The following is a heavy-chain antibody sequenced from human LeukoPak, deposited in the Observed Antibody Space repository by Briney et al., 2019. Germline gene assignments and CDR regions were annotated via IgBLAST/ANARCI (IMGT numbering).Heavy chain of an antibody. V-gene: IGHV4-39*07. Sequence: SETLFLTCTVSGGSISSSSYYWGWIRQPPGKGLEWIGSIYYSGSTYCNPSLKSRVTISVDTSKNQFSLKLSSVTAADTAVYYCARGSGPVGPRHYWYFDLWGRGTLVTVSS. CDR3: ARGSGPVGPRHYWYFDL. CDR2: IYYSGST. CDR1: GGSISSSSYY. J-gene: IGHJ2*01. D-gene: IGHD3-16*01.